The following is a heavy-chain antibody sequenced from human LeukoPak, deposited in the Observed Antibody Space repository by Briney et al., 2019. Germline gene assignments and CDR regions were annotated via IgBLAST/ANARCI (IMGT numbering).Heavy chain of an antibody. CDR2: INPSGGST. Sequence: ASVKVSCKTSGYTFTRYYMHWVQQAPGQGLECMGVINPSGGSTRYPQKFQGRVTMTRDTSTSTVYMELSSLRSDDTAVYFCAREAFIEMTTIASAFDFWGQGTLVTVSS. V-gene: IGHV1-46*01. J-gene: IGHJ4*02. CDR1: GYTFTRYY. D-gene: IGHD5-24*01. CDR3: AREAFIEMTTIASAFDF.